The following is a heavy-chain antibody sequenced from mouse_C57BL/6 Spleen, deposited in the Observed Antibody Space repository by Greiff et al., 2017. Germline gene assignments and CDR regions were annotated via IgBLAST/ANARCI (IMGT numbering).Heavy chain of an antibody. V-gene: IGHV1-9*01. CDR3: ARLGNGYYVSYYAMDY. Sequence: VKLQESGAELMKPGASVKLSCKATGYTFTGYWIEWVKQRPGHGLEWIGEILPGSGSTNYNEKFKGKATFTADTSSNTAYMQLSSLTTEDSAIYYCARLGNGYYVSYYAMDYWGQGTSVTVSS. D-gene: IGHD2-3*01. CDR1: GYTFTGYW. CDR2: ILPGSGST. J-gene: IGHJ4*01.